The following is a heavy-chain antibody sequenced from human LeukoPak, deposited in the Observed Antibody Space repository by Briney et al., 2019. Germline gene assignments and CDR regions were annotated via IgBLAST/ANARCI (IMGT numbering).Heavy chain of an antibody. J-gene: IGHJ3*02. V-gene: IGHV4-34*01. D-gene: IGHD2-15*01. CDR3: ARPKMDKTTPIDAFDI. CDR1: GGSFSGYY. CDR2: INHSGST. Sequence: SETLSLTCAVYGGSFSGYYWSWIRQPPGKGLEWIGEINHSGSTNYNPSLKSRVTISVDTSKNQFSLKLSSVTAADTAVYYCARPKMDKTTPIDAFDIWGQGTMVTVSS.